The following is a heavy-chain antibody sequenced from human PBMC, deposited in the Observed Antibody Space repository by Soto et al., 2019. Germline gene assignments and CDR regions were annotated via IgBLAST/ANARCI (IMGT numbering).Heavy chain of an antibody. CDR2: ISYDGSNK. Sequence: ESGGGVVQPGRSLRLSCAASGFTFSSYAMHWVRQAPGKGLEWVAVISYDGSNKYYADSVKGRFTISRDNYKNTLYLQMNSLRAEDTAVYYCARQLLWFGEILDYWGQGTLVTVSS. D-gene: IGHD3-10*01. J-gene: IGHJ4*02. CDR3: ARQLLWFGEILDY. CDR1: GFTFSSYA. V-gene: IGHV3-30-3*01.